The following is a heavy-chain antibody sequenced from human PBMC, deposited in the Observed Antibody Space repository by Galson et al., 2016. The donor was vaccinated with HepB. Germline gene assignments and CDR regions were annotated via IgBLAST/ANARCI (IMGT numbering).Heavy chain of an antibody. D-gene: IGHD2-2*01. V-gene: IGHV1-2*02. CDR3: ARRTAEGMPAAVPLGF. J-gene: IGHJ1*01. Sequence: SVKVSCKASGYTFSGYYLHWVRQAPGQGLEWVGWINPDSGGTKYAEKFQGRVTMTRDTSMNTAYMDLSRLTSDDTAVYYCARRTAEGMPAAVPLGFWGQGTLVTVSS. CDR1: GYTFSGYY. CDR2: INPDSGGT.